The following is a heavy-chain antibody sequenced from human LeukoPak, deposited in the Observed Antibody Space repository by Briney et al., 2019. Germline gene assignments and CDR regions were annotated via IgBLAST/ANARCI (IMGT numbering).Heavy chain of an antibody. CDR2: FDPEEGVT. J-gene: IGHJ4*02. Sequence: ASVKISCKVSGYTLTELSIHWVRQAPGKGLEWMGGFDPEEGVTIHAQKFQGRVTMTEDTSTDTAYMELSSLRSEDTAVYYCATGQQLVWEGFDYWGQGTLVTVSS. CDR1: GYTLTELS. V-gene: IGHV1-24*01. CDR3: ATGQQLVWEGFDY. D-gene: IGHD6-13*01.